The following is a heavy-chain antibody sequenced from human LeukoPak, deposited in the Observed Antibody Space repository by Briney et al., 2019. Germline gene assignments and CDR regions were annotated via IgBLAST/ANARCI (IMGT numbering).Heavy chain of an antibody. J-gene: IGHJ6*02. D-gene: IGHD6-19*01. CDR3: AGGRQWPPFYYYYYGMDV. CDR1: GGSFSGYY. V-gene: IGHV4-34*01. Sequence: SETLSLTCAVYGGSFSGYYWSWIRQPPGKGLEWIGEINHSGSTNYNPSLKSRVTISVDTSKNQFSLKLSSVTAADTAVYYCAGGRQWPPFYYYYYGMDVWGQGTTVTVSS. CDR2: INHSGST.